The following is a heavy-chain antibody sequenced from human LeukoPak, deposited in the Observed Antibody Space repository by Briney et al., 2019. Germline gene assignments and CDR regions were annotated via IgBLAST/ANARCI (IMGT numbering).Heavy chain of an antibody. CDR3: AELGITMIGGV. D-gene: IGHD3-10*02. CDR1: GFTFSSYG. J-gene: IGHJ6*04. CDR2: ISYDGSNK. V-gene: IGHV3-30*18. Sequence: GGSLRLSCAVSGFTFSSYGMHGVRRAPGEGLERVAVISYDGSNKYYADSVKGRFTISRDNAKNSLYLQMNSLRAEDTAVYYCAELGITMIGGVWGKGTTVTISS.